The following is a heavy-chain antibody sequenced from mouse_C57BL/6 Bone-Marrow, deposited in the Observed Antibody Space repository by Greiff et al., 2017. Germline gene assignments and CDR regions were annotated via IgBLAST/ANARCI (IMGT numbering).Heavy chain of an antibody. CDR2: IDPSDSYT. CDR1: GYTFTSYW. Sequence: VKLQQPGAELVKPGASVKLSCKASGYTFTSYWMQWVKQRPGQGLEWIGEIDPSDSYTNYNQKFKGKATLTVDTSSSTAYMQLSSLTSEDSAVYYCARHYYGSSYWYFDVWGTGTTVTVSS. D-gene: IGHD1-1*01. CDR3: ARHYYGSSYWYFDV. J-gene: IGHJ1*03. V-gene: IGHV1-50*01.